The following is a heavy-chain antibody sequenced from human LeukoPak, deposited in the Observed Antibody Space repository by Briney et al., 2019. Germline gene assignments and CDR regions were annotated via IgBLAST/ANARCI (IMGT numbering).Heavy chain of an antibody. V-gene: IGHV3-21*01. J-gene: IGHJ4*02. CDR1: GFTFSSYA. CDR2: ISSSTSYI. CDR3: ATDPWQGRGLLDY. Sequence: GGSLRLSCAASGFTFSSYAMNWVRQAPGKGLEWVSSISSSTSYIHYADSVRGRFTISRDNAKSSVYLQMNSLRAEDTAVYYCATDPWQGRGLLDYWGQGTLVTVSS. D-gene: IGHD3-10*01.